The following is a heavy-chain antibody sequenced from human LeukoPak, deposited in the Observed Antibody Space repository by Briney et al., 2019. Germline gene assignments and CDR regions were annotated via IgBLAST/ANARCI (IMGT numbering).Heavy chain of an antibody. CDR3: AKDRVQIATYYFDI. CDR2: IWYDGSNK. D-gene: IGHD2/OR15-2a*01. CDR1: GFSYSSYG. Sequence: GGSLRLSCAASGFSYSSYGFHWVRQAPGKGLEWVAIIWYDGSNKYYADSVKGRFTISRDNSKNTLYLQMNSLRPEDTAVYFCAKDRVQIATYYFDIWGQGTLVTVSS. J-gene: IGHJ4*02. V-gene: IGHV3-30*02.